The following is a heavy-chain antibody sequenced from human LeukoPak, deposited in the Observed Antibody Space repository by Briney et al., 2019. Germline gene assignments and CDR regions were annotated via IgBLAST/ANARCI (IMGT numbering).Heavy chain of an antibody. CDR2: ISWNSGSI. J-gene: IGHJ3*02. V-gene: IGHV3-20*04. Sequence: PGGSLRLSCAASGFTFDDYGMSWVRQAPGKGLEWVSGISWNSGSIGYADSVKGRFTISRDNAKNSLYLQMNSLRAEDTALYYCAKDRRHYGYDAFDIWGQGTMVTVSS. CDR1: GFTFDDYG. D-gene: IGHD4-17*01. CDR3: AKDRRHYGYDAFDI.